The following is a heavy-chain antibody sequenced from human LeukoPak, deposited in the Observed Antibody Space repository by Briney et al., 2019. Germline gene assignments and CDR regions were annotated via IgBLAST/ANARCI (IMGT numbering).Heavy chain of an antibody. J-gene: IGHJ6*03. CDR1: GFTFSSYG. CDR3: AKLGDYGDYDGYYYYMDV. CDR2: IRYDGSNK. Sequence: GGSLRLSCAASGFTFSSYGMHWVRQAPGKGLEWVAFIRYDGSNKYYADSVKGRFTISRDNSKNTLYLQMNSLRAEDTAVYYCAKLGDYGDYDGYYYYMDVWGKGTTVTVSS. V-gene: IGHV3-30*02. D-gene: IGHD4-17*01.